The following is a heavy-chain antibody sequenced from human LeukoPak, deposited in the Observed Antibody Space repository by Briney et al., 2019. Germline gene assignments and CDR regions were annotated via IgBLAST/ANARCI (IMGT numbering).Heavy chain of an antibody. D-gene: IGHD6-19*01. CDR3: ARDSSGWYESKRYYFDY. V-gene: IGHV1-18*04. Sequence: ASVKVSCKASGYTFTSYGISWVRQAPGQGLEWMGWISAYSGNTNYAQKLQGRVTMTTDTSTSTAYMELRSLRSDDTAVYYCARDSSGWYESKRYYFDYWGQGTLVTVSS. CDR2: ISAYSGNT. J-gene: IGHJ4*02. CDR1: GYTFTSYG.